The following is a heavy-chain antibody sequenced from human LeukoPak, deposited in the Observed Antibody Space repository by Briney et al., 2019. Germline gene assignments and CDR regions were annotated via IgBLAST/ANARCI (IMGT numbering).Heavy chain of an antibody. J-gene: IGHJ3*02. D-gene: IGHD2-2*01. CDR2: LRFYVSKR. Sequence: PGQSLSLSCAVSVVPFSSYLLDWGRLAPPTGPGLEAFLRFYVSKRYYADPAKSRLAITRENSKKPLYLQMNSLRAQGTAVYYCAKDLGDIVVVPAVCDAFDIWGQGTIVTVSS. V-gene: IGHV3-30*02. CDR1: VVPFSSYL. CDR3: AKDLGDIVVVPAVCDAFDI.